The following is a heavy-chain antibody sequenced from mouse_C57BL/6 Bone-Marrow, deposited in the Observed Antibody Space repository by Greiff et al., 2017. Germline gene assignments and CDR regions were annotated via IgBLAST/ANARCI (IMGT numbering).Heavy chain of an antibody. CDR1: GFSLSTFGMG. J-gene: IGHJ2*01. V-gene: IGHV8-8*01. Sequence: QVTLKVSGPGILQPSQTLSLTCSFSGFSLSTFGMGVVWIRPPSGKGLEWLAHLWWDDAKYYNPALKSRPTISKDTSKTQVCLKIANVDAADTATYYCARGPLYGSNFDDWGKGTTLTVSS. D-gene: IGHD1-1*01. CDR2: LWWDDAK. CDR3: ARGPLYGSNFDD.